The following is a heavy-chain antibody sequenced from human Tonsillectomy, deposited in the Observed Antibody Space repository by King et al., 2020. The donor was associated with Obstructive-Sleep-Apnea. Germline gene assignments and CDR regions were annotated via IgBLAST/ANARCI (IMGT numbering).Heavy chain of an antibody. Sequence: VQLVESGGGLVQPGGSLRLSCAASGFTFSSYSMNWVRQAPGKGLEWVSYISSSSSTIYYADSVKGRFTISRDNAKNSLYLQMNSLRAEDTAVYYCANGLNSGSYDPVYYYGMDVWGQGTTVPVSS. CDR3: ANGLNSGSYDPVYYYGMDV. CDR1: GFTFSSYS. D-gene: IGHD3-10*01. CDR2: ISSSSSTI. V-gene: IGHV3-48*01. J-gene: IGHJ6*02.